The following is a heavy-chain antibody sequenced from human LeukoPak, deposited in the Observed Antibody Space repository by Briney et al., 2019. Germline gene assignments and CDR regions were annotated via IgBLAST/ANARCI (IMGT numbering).Heavy chain of an antibody. V-gene: IGHV3-9*01. Sequence: GRSLRLSCAASGFTFDDYAMHWVRQAPGKGLEWVSGISWNSGSIGYADSVKGRFTISRDNAKNSLYLQMNSLRAEDTALYYCAKASLVVGYYYYYGMDVWGQGTTVTVSS. J-gene: IGHJ6*02. CDR1: GFTFDDYA. CDR3: AKASLVVGYYYYYGMDV. CDR2: ISWNSGSI. D-gene: IGHD2-15*01.